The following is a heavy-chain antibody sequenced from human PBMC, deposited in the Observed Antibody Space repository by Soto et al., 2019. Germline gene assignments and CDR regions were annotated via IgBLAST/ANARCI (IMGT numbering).Heavy chain of an antibody. D-gene: IGHD2-2*01. CDR1: GGSISSSRCH. J-gene: IGHJ5*02. CDR2: IKYSGTT. CDR3: ARIYCISTSCYFLARGWFDP. V-gene: IGHV4-39*07. Sequence: PSETLSLTCTVSGGSISSSRCHWGWIRQPPGKGLEWIASIKYSGTTFYNPSLKSRVTLSVDTSKNQFSLKLSSVTAADTAVYYCARIYCISTSCYFLARGWFDPWGQGTLVTVSS.